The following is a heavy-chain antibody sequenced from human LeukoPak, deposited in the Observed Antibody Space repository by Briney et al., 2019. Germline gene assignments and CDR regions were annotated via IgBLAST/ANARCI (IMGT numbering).Heavy chain of an antibody. J-gene: IGHJ5*02. D-gene: IGHD3-10*01. V-gene: IGHV4-39*07. CDR1: GGSISSSSYY. Sequence: ASETLSLTCTVSGGSISSSSYYWGWIRQPPGKGLEWIGSIYYSGSTYYNPSLKSRVTISVDMSKNQFSLKLTSVTAADTAVYYCARGRGNSIRLIRGARAYSWFDPWGQGTLVTVSS. CDR3: ARGRGNSIRLIRGARAYSWFDP. CDR2: IYYSGST.